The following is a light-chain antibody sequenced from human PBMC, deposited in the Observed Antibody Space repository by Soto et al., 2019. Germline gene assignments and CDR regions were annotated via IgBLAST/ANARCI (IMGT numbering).Light chain of an antibody. CDR3: QQYDTYSKT. J-gene: IGKJ1*01. CDR2: KAS. Sequence: DIQMTQSPSTLSVSVGDRVTITCRASQSISSWLAWYQQKPGKAPKLLIYKASTLESGVPSRFSGSGSGTEFTRTMSSLQPDDFATYYCQQYDTYSKTFGQGTKVEIK. CDR1: QSISSW. V-gene: IGKV1-5*03.